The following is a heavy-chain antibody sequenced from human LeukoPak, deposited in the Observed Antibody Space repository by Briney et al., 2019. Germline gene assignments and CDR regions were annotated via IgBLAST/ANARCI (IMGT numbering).Heavy chain of an antibody. CDR2: ISAYNGNT. CDR1: GYTFTSYG. D-gene: IGHD6-13*01. V-gene: IGHV1-18*01. CDR3: ARHEVERQLVPFWFDP. Sequence: GASVTVSCKASGYTFTSYGISWVRQAPGQGLEWMGWISAYNGNTNYAQKLQGRVTMTTDTSTSTAYMELRSLRSDDTAVYYCARHEVERQLVPFWFDPWGQGTLVTVSS. J-gene: IGHJ5*02.